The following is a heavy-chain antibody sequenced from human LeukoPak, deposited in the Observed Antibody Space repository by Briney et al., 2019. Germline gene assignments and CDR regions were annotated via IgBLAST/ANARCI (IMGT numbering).Heavy chain of an antibody. V-gene: IGHV3-30*02. D-gene: IGHD1-26*01. CDR3: AKASPYSGSYYASVGNWFDP. Sequence: GGSLRLSCAASGFTFSSYGMHWVRQAPGKGLEWVAFIRYDGSNKYYADSVKGRFTISRDNSKNTLYLQMNSLRAEDTAVYYCAKASPYSGSYYASVGNWFDPWGQGTLVTVSS. J-gene: IGHJ5*02. CDR2: IRYDGSNK. CDR1: GFTFSSYG.